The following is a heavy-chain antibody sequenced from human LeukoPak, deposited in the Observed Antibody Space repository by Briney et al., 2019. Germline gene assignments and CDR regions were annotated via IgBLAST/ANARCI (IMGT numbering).Heavy chain of an antibody. J-gene: IGHJ5*02. CDR3: ARDLNLDYDSSGYYNWSDP. CDR2: INHSGST. V-gene: IGHV4-34*01. Sequence: SETLSLTCAVYGGSFSGYYWSWIRQPPGKGLEWIGEINHSGSTNYNPSLKSRVTISVDTSKNQFSLKLSSATAADTAVYYCARDLNLDYDSSGYYNWSDPWGQGTLVTVSS. D-gene: IGHD3-22*01. CDR1: GGSFSGYY.